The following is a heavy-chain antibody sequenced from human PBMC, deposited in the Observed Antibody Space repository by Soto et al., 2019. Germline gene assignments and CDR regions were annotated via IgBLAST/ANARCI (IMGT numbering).Heavy chain of an antibody. CDR1: GFTFSDYY. CDR2: ISSSGSTI. CDR3: ARDRSGTHYDFWSGYKKYYYYGMDV. V-gene: IGHV3-11*01. J-gene: IGHJ6*02. Sequence: GGSLRLSCAASGFTFSDYYMSWIRQAPGKGLEWVSYISSSGSTIYYADSVKGRFTISRDNAKNSLYLQMNSLRAEDTAVYYCARDRSGTHYDFWSGYKKYYYYGMDVWGQGTTVTVSS. D-gene: IGHD3-3*01.